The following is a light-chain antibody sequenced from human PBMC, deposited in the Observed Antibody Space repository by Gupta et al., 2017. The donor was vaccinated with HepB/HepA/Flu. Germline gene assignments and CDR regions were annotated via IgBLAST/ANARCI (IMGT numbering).Light chain of an antibody. Sequence: EIVLTPSPGPLSLSPGERATVSCRASQSVNSNYLAWYQQKAGQAPRLLIYGASSRATGIPDRFSGSGSGTDFTLTISRLEPEDFAVYYCYQDSSLPLNFGGGTKVEIK. CDR1: QSVNSNY. CDR2: GAS. J-gene: IGKJ4*01. CDR3: YQDSSLPLN. V-gene: IGKV3-20*01.